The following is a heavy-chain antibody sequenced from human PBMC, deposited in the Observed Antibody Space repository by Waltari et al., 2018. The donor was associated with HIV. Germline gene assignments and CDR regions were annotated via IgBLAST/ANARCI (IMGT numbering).Heavy chain of an antibody. V-gene: IGHV3-64D*06. J-gene: IGHJ4*02. CDR3: VKPHMVRGPGDYFDY. CDR2: ISSNGGST. CDR1: GFTFSSSA. D-gene: IGHD3-10*01. Sequence: EVQLVESGGGLVQPGGSLRLSCSASGFTFSSSAMHWVRQAPGKGLEYVSAISSNGGSTYYADSVKGRFTISRDNSKNTLYLQMSSLRAEDTAVYYCVKPHMVRGPGDYFDYWGQGTLVTVSS.